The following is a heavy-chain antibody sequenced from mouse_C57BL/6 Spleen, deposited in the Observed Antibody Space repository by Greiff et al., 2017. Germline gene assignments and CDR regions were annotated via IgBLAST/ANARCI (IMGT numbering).Heavy chain of an antibody. Sequence: QVQLQQPGAELVRPGSSVKLSCKASGYTFTSYWMHWVKQRPIQGLEWIGNIDPSDSETHYNQKFKDKATLTVDKSSSTAYMQLSSLTSEDSAVYYCARGISYYYGSSYCYYFDSWGQGTTLTVSS. CDR3: ARGISYYYGSSYCYYFDS. CDR2: IDPSDSET. V-gene: IGHV1-52*01. D-gene: IGHD1-1*01. J-gene: IGHJ2*01. CDR1: GYTFTSYW.